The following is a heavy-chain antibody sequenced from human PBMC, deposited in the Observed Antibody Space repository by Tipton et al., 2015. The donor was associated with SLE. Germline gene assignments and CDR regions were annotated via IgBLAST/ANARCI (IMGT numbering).Heavy chain of an antibody. CDR1: GGSISSSSYY. CDR3: ASLVSSNWYFDY. CDR2: IYYSGST. Sequence: TLSLTCTVSGGSISSSSYYWGWIRQPPGKGLEWIGSIYYSGSTYYNPSLKSRVTISVDTSKNQFSLKLSSVTAADTAVYYCASLVSSNWYFDYWGQGTLVTVSS. D-gene: IGHD6-13*01. J-gene: IGHJ4*02. V-gene: IGHV4-39*07.